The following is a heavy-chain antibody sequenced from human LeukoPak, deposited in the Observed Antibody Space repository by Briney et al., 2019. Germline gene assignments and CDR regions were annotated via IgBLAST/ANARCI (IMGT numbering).Heavy chain of an antibody. CDR2: IYYSGST. CDR1: GGSISSYY. V-gene: IGHV4-59*01. J-gene: IGHJ6*03. D-gene: IGHD3-3*01. CDR3: AKTVRPDYDFWSGSYYYYYMDV. Sequence: SETLSLTCTVSGGSISSYYWSWIRQPPGKGLEWVGYIYYSGSTNYNPSLKSRVTISVDKSNNQFPLKLSSVPAADTAVYYCAKTVRPDYDFWSGSYYYYYMDVWGKGTTVTISS.